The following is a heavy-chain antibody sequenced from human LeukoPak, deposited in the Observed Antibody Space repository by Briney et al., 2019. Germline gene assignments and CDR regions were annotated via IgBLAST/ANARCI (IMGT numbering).Heavy chain of an antibody. J-gene: IGHJ6*03. CDR3: ARDFAATGDYYYYMDV. Sequence: PRGSLRLSCAASGFTFSSYGMHWVRQAPGKGLEWVSFIWYDGNNKYYSDSVKGRFTISRDNSKNTLYLQMNSLRVEDTAVYYCARDFAATGDYYYYMDVWGKGTTVTVSS. CDR1: GFTFSSYG. V-gene: IGHV3-33*01. D-gene: IGHD2-15*01. CDR2: IWYDGNNK.